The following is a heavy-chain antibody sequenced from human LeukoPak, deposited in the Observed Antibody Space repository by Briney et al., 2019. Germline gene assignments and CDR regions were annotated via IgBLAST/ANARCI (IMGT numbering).Heavy chain of an antibody. Sequence: GASVKVSCKASGGTIRGFVINWVRQAPGEGLEWMGRINTLSGTTNYTQKFQGRVTMTTDESTTTVFMELSRLTSEDTAVYYCTRGDDFLAAYNYKDVWGKGSSVIVSS. CDR2: INTLSGTT. CDR1: GGTIRGFV. J-gene: IGHJ6*03. CDR3: TRGDDFLAAYNYKDV. D-gene: IGHD3-9*01. V-gene: IGHV1-69*05.